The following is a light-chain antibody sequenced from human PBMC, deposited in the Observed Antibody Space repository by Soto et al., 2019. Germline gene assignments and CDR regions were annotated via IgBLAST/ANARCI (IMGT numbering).Light chain of an antibody. V-gene: IGLV2-14*01. Sequence: QSALTQPASVSGSPGQSITISCTGTSSDVGAYNYVSWYQQYPGKAPKVIIFEVRKRPSGVSNRFSGSTSGDTDSLTISGLQAEDEADYYCSSYRSSTTFVFGTGTKVTVL. J-gene: IGLJ1*01. CDR1: SSDVGAYNY. CDR2: EVR. CDR3: SSYRSSTTFV.